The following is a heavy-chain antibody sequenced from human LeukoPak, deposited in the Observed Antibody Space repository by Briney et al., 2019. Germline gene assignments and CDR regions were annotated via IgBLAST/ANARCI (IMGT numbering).Heavy chain of an antibody. CDR2: INPNSVGT. J-gene: IGHJ4*02. CDR3: ARADYDFWSGASP. Sequence: ASVKVSCKASGYTFTGYYMHWVRQAPGQGREWMGWINPNSVGTNYAQKFQGRVTMTRDTSISTAYMELSRLRSDDTAVYYCARADYDFWSGASPWGQGTLVTVSS. V-gene: IGHV1-2*02. CDR1: GYTFTGYY. D-gene: IGHD3-3*01.